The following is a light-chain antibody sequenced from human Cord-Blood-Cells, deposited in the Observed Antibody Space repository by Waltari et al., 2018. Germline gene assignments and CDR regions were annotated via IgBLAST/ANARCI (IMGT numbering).Light chain of an antibody. Sequence: EIVLTQSPATLSLSPGDRANLSCRASQSVNSYLAWYQQKPGQAPRLLIYAASNRATGIPASFSGSWSGTDFTLTISSLEPEDFAVYYGQQRSNWPPLTFGGGTKVEIK. J-gene: IGKJ4*01. CDR1: QSVNSY. V-gene: IGKV3-11*01. CDR3: QQRSNWPPLT. CDR2: AAS.